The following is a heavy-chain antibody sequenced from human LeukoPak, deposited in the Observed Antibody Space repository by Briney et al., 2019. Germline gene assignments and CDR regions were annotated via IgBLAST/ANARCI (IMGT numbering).Heavy chain of an antibody. Sequence: PGGSLRLSCAASGFTFSSYGMHWVRQAPGKGLEWVAVISYDGSNKYYADSVKGRFTISRDNFKNTLYLQMNSLRAEDTAVYYCAKLMSWGYSSSWADAFDIWGQGTMVTVSS. D-gene: IGHD6-13*01. CDR3: AKLMSWGYSSSWADAFDI. CDR2: ISYDGSNK. V-gene: IGHV3-30*18. CDR1: GFTFSSYG. J-gene: IGHJ3*02.